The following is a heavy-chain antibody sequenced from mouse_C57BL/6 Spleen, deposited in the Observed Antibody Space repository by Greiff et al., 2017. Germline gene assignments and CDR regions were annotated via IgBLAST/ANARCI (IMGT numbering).Heavy chain of an antibody. J-gene: IGHJ1*03. CDR1: GFTFSDYY. Sequence: EVQRVESEGGLVQPGSSMKLSCTASGFTFSDYYMAWVRQVPEKGLEWVANINYDGSSTYYLDSLKSRFIISRDNAKNILYLQMSSLKSEDTATXYCARDQGNYRYFDVWGTGTTVTVSS. CDR3: ARDQGNYRYFDV. V-gene: IGHV5-16*01. D-gene: IGHD2-1*01. CDR2: INYDGSST.